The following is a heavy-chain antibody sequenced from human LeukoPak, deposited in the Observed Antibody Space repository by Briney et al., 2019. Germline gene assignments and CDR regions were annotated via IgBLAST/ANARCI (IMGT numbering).Heavy chain of an antibody. CDR1: GLTFSSYW. CDR2: INSDGSST. Sequence: GGSLRLSCAASGLTFSSYWMHWVRQAPGKGLVWVSGINSDGSSTSYADSVKGRFTISRDNAKNMVYLQIYSLRAEDTAVYYCVRDYTSGWYFDYWGQGTLVTVSS. V-gene: IGHV3-74*01. J-gene: IGHJ4*02. CDR3: VRDYTSGWYFDY. D-gene: IGHD6-19*01.